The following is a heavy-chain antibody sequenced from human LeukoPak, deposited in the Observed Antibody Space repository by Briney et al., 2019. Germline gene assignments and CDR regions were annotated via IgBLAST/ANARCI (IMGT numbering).Heavy chain of an antibody. CDR1: GGSISSHY. CDR2: VYNSGST. Sequence: SETLSLTCTVSGGSISSHYWSWIRQPPGKGLEWIGYVYNSGSTKYNPALKSRVFISMDTSRNQFSLELNSVTAADTAMYYCARDRSLYNDFWSGYYAFDIWGQGTMVTVSP. V-gene: IGHV4-59*11. D-gene: IGHD3-3*01. CDR3: ARDRSLYNDFWSGYYAFDI. J-gene: IGHJ3*02.